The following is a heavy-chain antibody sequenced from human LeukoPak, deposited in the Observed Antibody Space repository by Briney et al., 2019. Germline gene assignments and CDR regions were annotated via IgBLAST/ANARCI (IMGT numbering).Heavy chain of an antibody. Sequence: GGSLRVSCAASGFTFSDYWMTWVRQAPGKGLEWVSAITGSAGNTYFADSVKGRFTISRDNSKNTLYLQMNSLGAEDTAVYYCAKTRSWSSSAWFFDYWGQGTLVTVSS. CDR3: AKTRSWSSSAWFFDY. CDR1: GFTFSDYW. D-gene: IGHD6-19*01. CDR2: ITGSAGNT. V-gene: IGHV3-23*01. J-gene: IGHJ4*02.